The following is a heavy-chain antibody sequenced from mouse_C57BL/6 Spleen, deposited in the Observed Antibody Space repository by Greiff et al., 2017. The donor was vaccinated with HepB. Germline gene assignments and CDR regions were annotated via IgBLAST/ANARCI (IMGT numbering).Heavy chain of an antibody. Sequence: QVHVKQPGAELVRPGSSVKLSCKASGYTFTSYWMDWVKQRPGQGLEWIGNIYPSDSETHYNQKFKDKATLTVDKSSSTAYMQLSSLTSEDSAVYYCARKGWLSYFDYWGQGTTLTVSS. CDR2: IYPSDSET. CDR1: GYTFTSYW. J-gene: IGHJ2*01. V-gene: IGHV1-61*01. D-gene: IGHD2-3*01. CDR3: ARKGWLSYFDY.